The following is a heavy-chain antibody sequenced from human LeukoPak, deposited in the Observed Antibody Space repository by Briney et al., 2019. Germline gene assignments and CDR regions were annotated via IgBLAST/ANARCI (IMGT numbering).Heavy chain of an antibody. V-gene: IGHV3-23*01. CDR3: AKRGVVVRVFLVGFHKEAYYFDS. Sequence: PGGSLRLSCGVSGITLSNYGMSWVRQAPGKGLEWVAGLSGSAGGTNYADSVKGRFTTSRDNSKNTLFLQMDRLRAEDTAVYFCAKRGVVVRVFLVGFHKEAYYFDSWGQGAQVIVSS. D-gene: IGHD3-16*02. CDR2: LSGSAGGT. J-gene: IGHJ4*02. CDR1: GITLSNYG.